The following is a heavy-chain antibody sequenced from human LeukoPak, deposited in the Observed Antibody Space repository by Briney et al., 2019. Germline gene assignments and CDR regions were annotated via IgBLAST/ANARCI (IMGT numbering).Heavy chain of an antibody. CDR3: AKDFQDIVVVPAAIADESDY. J-gene: IGHJ4*02. D-gene: IGHD2-2*01. V-gene: IGHV3-23*01. Sequence: GGSLRLSCAASGFTFSSYAMSWVRQAPGKGLEWVSAIKGRFTISRDNSKNTLYLQMNSLRAEDTAVYYCAKDFQDIVVVPAAIADESDYWGQGTLVTVSS. CDR2: I. CDR1: GFTFSSYA.